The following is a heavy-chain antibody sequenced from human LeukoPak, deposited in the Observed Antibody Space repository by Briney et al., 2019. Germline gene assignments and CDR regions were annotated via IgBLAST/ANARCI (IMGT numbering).Heavy chain of an antibody. J-gene: IGHJ4*02. V-gene: IGHV3-30*03. Sequence: QPGRSLRLSCAASGFTFSSYGMHWVRQAPGKGLEWVAVISYDGSNKYYADSVKGRFTISRDNSKNTLYLQMNSLRAEDTAVYYCARRSSWLYYFDYWGQGTLVTVSS. CDR3: ARRSSWLYYFDY. CDR2: ISYDGSNK. D-gene: IGHD6-13*01. CDR1: GFTFSSYG.